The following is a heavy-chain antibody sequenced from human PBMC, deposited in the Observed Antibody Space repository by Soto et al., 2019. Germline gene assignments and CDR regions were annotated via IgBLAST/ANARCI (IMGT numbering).Heavy chain of an antibody. J-gene: IGHJ3*02. V-gene: IGHV3-21*01. CDR1: GFTFSSYS. CDR3: ARDQQTGNDAFDI. CDR2: ISSSSSDI. Sequence: EVQLVESGGGLVKPGGSLRLSCAASGFTFSSYSMNWVRQAPGKGLEWVSSISSSSSDIYYADSVKGRFTISRDNAKNSLYLQMNSLRAEDTAVYYCARDQQTGNDAFDICGQGTMVTVSS. D-gene: IGHD1-1*01.